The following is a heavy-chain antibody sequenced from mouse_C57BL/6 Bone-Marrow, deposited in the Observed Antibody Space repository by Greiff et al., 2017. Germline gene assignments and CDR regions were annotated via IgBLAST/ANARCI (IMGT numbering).Heavy chain of an antibody. CDR2: ISSGSSNI. V-gene: IGHV5-17*01. Sequence: EVQVVESGGGLVKPGGSLKLSCAASGFTFSDYGMHWVRQAPEKGLEWVAYISSGSSNIYYADTVKGRFTISRDNAKNTLFLQMTSLRSEDTAMYYCARAYWSSYGFAYWGQGTLVTVSA. J-gene: IGHJ3*01. CDR1: GFTFSDYG. CDR3: ARAYWSSYGFAY. D-gene: IGHD1-1*01.